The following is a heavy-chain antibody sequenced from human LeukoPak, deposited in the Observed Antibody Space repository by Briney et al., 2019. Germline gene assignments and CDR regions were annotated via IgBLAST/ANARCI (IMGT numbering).Heavy chain of an antibody. CDR1: GFTLSSYA. D-gene: IGHD2-2*01. Sequence: GGSLRLSCAASGFTLSSYAMSWVRQAPGKGLEWVSTISGSGGNTYYADSVKGRFTISRDNSKNTLYLQMNSLRAEDTAVYYCAKDYCISTSCYWFDPWGQGTLVTVSS. V-gene: IGHV3-23*01. CDR3: AKDYCISTSCYWFDP. J-gene: IGHJ5*02. CDR2: ISGSGGNT.